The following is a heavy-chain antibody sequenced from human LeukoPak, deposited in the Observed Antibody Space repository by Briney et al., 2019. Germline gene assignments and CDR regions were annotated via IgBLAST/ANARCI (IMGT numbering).Heavy chain of an antibody. Sequence: GGSLRLSCAASGFYSNFFDMSWARQAPGKGPEWVSVINGRGEGTTHYADPVNGRLTISRDNSKNTLYLQMNNLRAGDTALYYCVKGGWLDDWGQGTQVTVSS. CDR2: INGRGEGTT. J-gene: IGHJ4*02. D-gene: IGHD6-19*01. V-gene: IGHV3-23*01. CDR1: GFYSNFFD. CDR3: VKGGWLDD.